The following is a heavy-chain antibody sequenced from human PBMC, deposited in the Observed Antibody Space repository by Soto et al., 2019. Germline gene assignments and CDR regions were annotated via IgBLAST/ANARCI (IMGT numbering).Heavy chain of an antibody. J-gene: IGHJ5*02. Sequence: PXVSLRLSCAASGFSFSSYSMNWVRQAPGKGLEWVSSISSSISYIYYADSVKGRFTISRDNAKNSLYLQMNSLRAEDTAVYYCARLIHSGWFDPCGQRTLVTVSS. V-gene: IGHV3-21*01. CDR2: ISSSISYI. CDR1: GFSFSSYS. D-gene: IGHD2-15*01. CDR3: ARLIHSGWFDP.